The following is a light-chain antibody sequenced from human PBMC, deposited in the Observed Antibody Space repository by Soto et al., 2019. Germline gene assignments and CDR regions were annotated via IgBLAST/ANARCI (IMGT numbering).Light chain of an antibody. CDR1: QSISQS. V-gene: IGKV3-20*01. CDR2: DAS. Sequence: EVWLTQYPGSLSLSPGERTTLSCWASQSISQSLAWYQKRPGQSPRLLIYDASRRATGIPDRFTGSGFGTDLTMTISRMATEDLEVYYCQQYNNWPRTFGHGTRLEIK. J-gene: IGKJ5*01. CDR3: QQYNNWPRT.